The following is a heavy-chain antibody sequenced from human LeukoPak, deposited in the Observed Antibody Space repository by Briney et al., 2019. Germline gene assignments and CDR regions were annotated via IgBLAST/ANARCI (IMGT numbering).Heavy chain of an antibody. J-gene: IGHJ3*01. Sequence: PGGSLRLSCAASGFTFSHYGMHWVRQAPGKGVEWVATIWYDGGNKYYADSVKGRFTISRDSSKNTLYLQMSSLRAEDTAVYYCARAAGAGSDAFAFWGQGTMVTVSS. CDR2: IWYDGGNK. V-gene: IGHV3-33*01. CDR1: GFTFSHYG. D-gene: IGHD6-13*01. CDR3: ARAAGAGSDAFAF.